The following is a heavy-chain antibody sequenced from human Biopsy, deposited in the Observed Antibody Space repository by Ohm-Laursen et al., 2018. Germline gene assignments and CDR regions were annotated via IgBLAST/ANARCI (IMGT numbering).Heavy chain of an antibody. Sequence: SLRLSCAASGFTFSSYGMHWVRQAPGKGLGWVAAIWYDGSNKNYADSVKGRFTISRDNSKNTLYLQMNSLRGEDTAVYHCAKCMTGGSNYYFHHCGQGTLVTVSS. J-gene: IGHJ4*02. D-gene: IGHD2-8*01. CDR3: AKCMTGGSNYYFHH. CDR2: IWYDGSNK. V-gene: IGHV3-33*06. CDR1: GFTFSSYG.